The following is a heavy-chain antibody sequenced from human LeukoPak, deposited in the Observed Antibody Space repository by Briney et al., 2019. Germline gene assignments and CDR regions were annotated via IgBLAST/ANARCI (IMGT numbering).Heavy chain of an antibody. V-gene: IGHV3-9*01. CDR3: AKDFYGDYGNGAFDI. Sequence: GGSLGLSCAASGFTFDDYAMHWVRQAPGKGLEWVSGISWNSGSIGYADSVKGRFTISRDNAKNSLYLQMNSLRAEDTALYYCAKDFYGDYGNGAFDIWGQGTMVTVSS. CDR2: ISWNSGSI. CDR1: GFTFDDYA. J-gene: IGHJ3*02. D-gene: IGHD4-17*01.